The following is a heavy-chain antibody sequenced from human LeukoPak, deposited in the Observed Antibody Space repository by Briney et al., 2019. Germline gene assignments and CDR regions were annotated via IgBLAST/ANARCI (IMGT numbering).Heavy chain of an antibody. CDR3: ARGGGYGQDFVY. V-gene: IGHV3-53*01. CDR1: EFTVSSNY. Sequence: PGGSLRLSCAASEFTVSSNYMSWVRQAPGKGLEWVSVIYPGGNTYYADSVKGRFTISRDNSKNTLYLQMNILGADDTAVYYCARGGGYGQDFVYWGQGTLVTVSS. CDR2: IYPGGNT. J-gene: IGHJ4*02. D-gene: IGHD5-12*01.